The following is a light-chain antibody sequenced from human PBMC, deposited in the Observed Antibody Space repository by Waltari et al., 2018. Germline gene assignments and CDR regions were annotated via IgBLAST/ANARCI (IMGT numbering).Light chain of an antibody. CDR2: EVK. CDR3: ATWDDSLSGPL. CDR1: SSDVGSYNS. Sequence: QSALTQPASVSGSPGQSITISCTGTSSDVGSYNSVSWYQQHPGKGPHLILYEVKTRPSGVSNRVSGSKSGNTASLTISGLQTEDEADYYCATWDDSLSGPLFGGGTKLTVL. J-gene: IGLJ3*02. V-gene: IGLV2-14*02.